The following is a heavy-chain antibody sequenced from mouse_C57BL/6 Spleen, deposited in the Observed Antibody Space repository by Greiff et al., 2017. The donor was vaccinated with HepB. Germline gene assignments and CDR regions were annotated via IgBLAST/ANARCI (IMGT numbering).Heavy chain of an antibody. J-gene: IGHJ4*01. CDR1: GYTFTSYG. D-gene: IGHD2-3*01. Sequence: VKLVESGAELARPGASVKLSCKASGYTFTSYGISWVKQRTGQGLEWIGEIYPRSGNTYYNEKFKGKATLTADKSSSTAYMELRSLTSEDSAVYFCAYDPGYAMDYWGQGTSVTVSS. CDR2: IYPRSGNT. V-gene: IGHV1-81*01. CDR3: AYDPGYAMDY.